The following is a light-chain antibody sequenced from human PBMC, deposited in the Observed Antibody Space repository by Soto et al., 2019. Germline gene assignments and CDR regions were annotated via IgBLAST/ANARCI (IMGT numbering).Light chain of an antibody. Sequence: DIVMTQSPLSLPVTPGEPASISCRSSQSFLHSNGFNYLDWYLQKPGQSPQLLIYLGSTRASGVPDRFSGSGSGTDFTLKISRVEAEDVGVYYCMQGTHWPWTLGQGTKVDI. J-gene: IGKJ1*01. CDR1: QSFLHSNGFNY. CDR2: LGS. CDR3: MQGTHWPWT. V-gene: IGKV2-28*01.